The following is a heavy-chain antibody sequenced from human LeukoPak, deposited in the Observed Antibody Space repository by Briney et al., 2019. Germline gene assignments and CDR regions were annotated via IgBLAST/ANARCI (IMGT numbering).Heavy chain of an antibody. Sequence: SETLSLTCAIYGGSFSSYHWSWIRQPPGKGLEWIGEINHSGGTNYNPSLKSRVTISVDTSKNQFSLKVNSVTAADTAVYYCARVTAAGGTDDAFDVWGRGTMVTVSS. V-gene: IGHV4-34*01. CDR3: ARVTAAGGTDDAFDV. D-gene: IGHD2-21*02. J-gene: IGHJ3*01. CDR2: INHSGGT. CDR1: GGSFSSYH.